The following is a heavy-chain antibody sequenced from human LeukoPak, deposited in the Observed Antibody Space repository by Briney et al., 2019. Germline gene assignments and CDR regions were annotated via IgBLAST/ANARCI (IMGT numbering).Heavy chain of an antibody. CDR1: GFIFRDYT. CDR3: ARDFNWNEPYYFDY. J-gene: IGHJ4*02. V-gene: IGHV3-21*04. D-gene: IGHD1-1*01. Sequence: PGGSLRLSCVASGFIFRDYTMNWVRQTPGKGLEWVSAINKGGSYMAYADSVKGRFTVSRDNSKDTLYLQMDSLGVEDTAMYYCARDFNWNEPYYFDYWGPGTLVTVSS. CDR2: INKGGSYM.